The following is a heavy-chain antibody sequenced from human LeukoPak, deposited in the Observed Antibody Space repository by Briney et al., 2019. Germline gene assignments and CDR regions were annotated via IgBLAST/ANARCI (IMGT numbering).Heavy chain of an antibody. CDR2: IIPILGIA. Sequence: GASVKVSCRASGGTFSSYTISWVRQAPGQGLEWMGRIIPILGIANYAQKFQGRVTITAGKSTSTAYMELSSLRSEDTAVYYCASPPVAGTPYYYGMDVWGQGTTVTVSS. V-gene: IGHV1-69*02. CDR3: ASPPVAGTPYYYGMDV. CDR1: GGTFSSYT. J-gene: IGHJ6*02. D-gene: IGHD6-19*01.